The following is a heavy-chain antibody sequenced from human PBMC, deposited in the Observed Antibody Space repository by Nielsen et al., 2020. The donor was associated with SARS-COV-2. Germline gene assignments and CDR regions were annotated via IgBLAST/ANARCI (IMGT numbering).Heavy chain of an antibody. Sequence: WVRQASGQGLEWMGWISAYNGNTNYTQKLQGRVTMTTDTSTSTAYMELRSLRSDDTAVYYCARDLGAYCSSTSCYSNYYYYNMDVWGKGTTVTVSS. J-gene: IGHJ6*04. CDR2: ISAYNGNT. D-gene: IGHD2-2*01. V-gene: IGHV1-18*01. CDR3: ARDLGAYCSSTSCYSNYYYYNMDV.